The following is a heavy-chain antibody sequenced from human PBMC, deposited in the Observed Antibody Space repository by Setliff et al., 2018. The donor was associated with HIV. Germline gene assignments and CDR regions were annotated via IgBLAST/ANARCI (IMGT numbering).Heavy chain of an antibody. CDR2: ISGSGDST. Sequence: GGSLRLSCAASGFTFNYHAMTWVRQAPGKGLEWVSGISGSGDSTFYAHSVKGRFTISRDNSRDTLYLEMNDLRAEDTALYYCAKDYTPTFWEYNWFDVWGQGTQVTVSS. J-gene: IGHJ5*02. V-gene: IGHV3-23*01. D-gene: IGHD3-16*01. CDR3: AKDYTPTFWEYNWFDV. CDR1: GFTFNYHA.